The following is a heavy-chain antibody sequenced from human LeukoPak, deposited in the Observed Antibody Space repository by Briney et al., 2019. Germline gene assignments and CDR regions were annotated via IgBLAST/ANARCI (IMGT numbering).Heavy chain of an antibody. J-gene: IGHJ3*02. V-gene: IGHV4-59*12. Sequence: SETLSLTCSVSGGSISDSYWSWIRQPPGKGLEWIGYIYYIGSTNYNPSLKSRVTISIDTSSSQFSLKLSSVTAADTAVYYCARGDNIVVVVAATRGDAFDIWGQGTMVTVSS. CDR1: GGSISDSY. CDR3: ARGDNIVVVVAATRGDAFDI. CDR2: IYYIGST. D-gene: IGHD2-15*01.